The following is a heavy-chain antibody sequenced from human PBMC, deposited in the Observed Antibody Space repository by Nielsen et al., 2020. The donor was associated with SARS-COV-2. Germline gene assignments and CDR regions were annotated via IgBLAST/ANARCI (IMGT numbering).Heavy chain of an antibody. J-gene: IGHJ4*02. CDR2: IRGSGGST. CDR3: AKDLTTVVTPPLGFGY. V-gene: IGHV3-23*01. Sequence: WSRQPPGKGLEWVSAIRGSGGSTYCADSVKGRFTISRDNSKNTLYLQMNSLRAEDTAVYYCAKDLTTVVTPPLGFGYWGQGTLVTVSS. D-gene: IGHD4-23*01.